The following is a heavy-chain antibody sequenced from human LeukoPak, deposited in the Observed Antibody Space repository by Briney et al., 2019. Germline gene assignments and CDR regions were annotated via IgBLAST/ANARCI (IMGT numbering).Heavy chain of an antibody. CDR3: ASVRGGGYFDY. CDR2: IIPIFGTT. V-gene: IGHV1-69*13. CDR1: GGTFSSYA. D-gene: IGHD3-10*02. J-gene: IGHJ4*02. Sequence: GASVKVSCKASGGTFSSYAISWVRQAPGQGLEWTGGIIPIFGTTNYAQKFQGRVTITADESTSTAYMELSSLISEDTAVYYCASVRGGGYFDYWGQGTLVTVSS.